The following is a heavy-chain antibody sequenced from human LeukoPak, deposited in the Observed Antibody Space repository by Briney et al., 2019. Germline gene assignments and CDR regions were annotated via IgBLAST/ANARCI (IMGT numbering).Heavy chain of an antibody. J-gene: IGHJ3*02. CDR3: ARAASSGWYPLRGESDAFDI. V-gene: IGHV4-39*01. D-gene: IGHD6-19*01. Sequence: SETLSLTCTVSGGSISSSSYYWGWIRQPPGKGLEWIGSIYYSGSTYYNPSLKSRVTISVDTSKNQFSLKLSSVTAADTAVYYCARAASSGWYPLRGESDAFDIWGQGTMVTVSS. CDR2: IYYSGST. CDR1: GGSISSSSYY.